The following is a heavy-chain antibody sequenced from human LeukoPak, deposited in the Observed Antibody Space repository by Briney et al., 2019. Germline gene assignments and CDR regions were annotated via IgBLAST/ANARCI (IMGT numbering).Heavy chain of an antibody. CDR3: AGPSPSYCSSISCYTDAFDI. CDR1: GFTFSSYS. J-gene: IGHJ3*02. Sequence: GGSLRLSCAASGFTFSSYSMNWVRQAPGKGLEWVSYISSSSSTIYYADSVKGRFTISRDNAKNSLYLQMNSLRAEDTAVYYCAGPSPSYCSSISCYTDAFDIWGQGTMVTVSS. CDR2: ISSSSSTI. D-gene: IGHD2-2*02. V-gene: IGHV3-48*01.